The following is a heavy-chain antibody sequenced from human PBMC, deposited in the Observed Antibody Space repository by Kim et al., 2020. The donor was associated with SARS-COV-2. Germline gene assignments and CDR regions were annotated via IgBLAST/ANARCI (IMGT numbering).Heavy chain of an antibody. D-gene: IGHD6-19*01. CDR2: IVVGSGNT. CDR1: GFTFTSSA. J-gene: IGHJ4*02. V-gene: IGHV1-58*01. Sequence: SVKVSCKASGFTFTSSAVQWVRQARGQRLEWIGWIVVGSGNTNYAQKFQERVTITRDMSTSTAYMELSSLRSEDTAVYYCAADEMTVAGTTQFDYWGQGTLVTVSS. CDR3: AADEMTVAGTTQFDY.